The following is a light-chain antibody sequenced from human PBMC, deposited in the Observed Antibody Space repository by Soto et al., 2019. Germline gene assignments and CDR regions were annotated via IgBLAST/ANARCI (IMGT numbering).Light chain of an antibody. CDR2: DDS. V-gene: IGLV3-21*02. J-gene: IGLJ1*01. CDR1: NIGSQS. Sequence: SSELTQPPSVSVAPGQTASITCGGSNIGSQSVHWYHQKPGQAPVLVVYDDSDRPSGIPERFSGSKSGNTATLTISRVEAGDEDDYYCQGWESSSDQYVFGTGTKLTVL. CDR3: QGWESSSDQYV.